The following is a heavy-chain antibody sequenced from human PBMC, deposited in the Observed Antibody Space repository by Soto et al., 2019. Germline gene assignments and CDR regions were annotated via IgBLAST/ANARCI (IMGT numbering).Heavy chain of an antibody. Sequence: GGSLRLSCGASGFTFSSYAMSWVRQAPGKGLEWVSAISGSGGSTYYADSVKGRFTISRDNSKNTLYLQMNSLRAEDTAVYYCAKDPGGVSNWDPRRGQGTLVTVSS. CDR3: AKDPGGVSNWDPR. V-gene: IGHV3-23*01. CDR1: GFTFSSYA. D-gene: IGHD7-27*01. CDR2: ISGSGGST. J-gene: IGHJ4*02.